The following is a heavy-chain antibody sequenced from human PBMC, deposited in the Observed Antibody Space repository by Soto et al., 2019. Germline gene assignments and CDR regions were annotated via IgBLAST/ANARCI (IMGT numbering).Heavy chain of an antibody. Sequence: PSETLSLTCTVSGGSISSYYWSWIRQPPGKGLEWIGYIYYSGSTNYNPSLKSRVTISVDTSKNQFSLKLSSVTAADTAVYYCARSRIAAAGWFDPWGQGTLVTVSS. D-gene: IGHD6-13*01. CDR3: ARSRIAAAGWFDP. J-gene: IGHJ5*02. CDR2: IYYSGST. V-gene: IGHV4-59*01. CDR1: GGSISSYY.